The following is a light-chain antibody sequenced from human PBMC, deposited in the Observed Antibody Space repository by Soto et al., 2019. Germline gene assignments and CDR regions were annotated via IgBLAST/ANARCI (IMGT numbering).Light chain of an antibody. CDR2: DAS. CDR1: QSVSSY. CDR3: QQRSNWPIT. J-gene: IGKJ5*01. V-gene: IGKV3-11*01. Sequence: EIVLTQSPATLSLSPGERVTLSCRASQSVSSYLAWYQQEPGQAPRLPIYDASNRATGIPARFSGSGSGTDFTLTISSLEPEDFAVYYCQQRSNWPITFGQGTRLEIK.